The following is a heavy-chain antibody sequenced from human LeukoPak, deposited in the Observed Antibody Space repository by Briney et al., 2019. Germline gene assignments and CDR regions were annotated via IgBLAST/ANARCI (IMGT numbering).Heavy chain of an antibody. CDR2: VYHSGST. V-gene: IGHV4-39*07. J-gene: IGHJ5*02. D-gene: IGHD3-10*01. CDR3: ARGELFGWFGECKWFDP. Sequence: SETLSLTCTVSGGSITNKNYYWGWIRQPPGKGLEWIGSVYHSGSTYYNPSLKSRVTISVDTSKNQFSLKLSSVTAADTAVYYCARGELFGWFGECKWFDPWGQGTLVTVSS. CDR1: GGSITNKNYY.